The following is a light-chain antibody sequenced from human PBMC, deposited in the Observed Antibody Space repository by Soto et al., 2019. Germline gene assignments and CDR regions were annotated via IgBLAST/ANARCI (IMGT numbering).Light chain of an antibody. J-gene: IGKJ1*01. CDR2: AAS. Sequence: DIQMTQSPSSLSASVGARVTITCRASQSMSSYLKWYQQKPGKAPKLLIYAASSLQSGVPSRFSGSGSGTDFTLTISRLQPEDFATYYCQQSYSTQCTFGQGTKVEIK. CDR1: QSMSSY. V-gene: IGKV1-39*01. CDR3: QQSYSTQCT.